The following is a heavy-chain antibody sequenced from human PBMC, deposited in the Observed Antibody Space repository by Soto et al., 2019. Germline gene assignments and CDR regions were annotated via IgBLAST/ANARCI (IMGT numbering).Heavy chain of an antibody. CDR1: GGTFRSYA. Sequence: QVQLVQSEAEVKKPGSSVKVSCKASGGTFRSYAISWVRQAPAQGLEWMGGTIPIFGTANYAQKFQGRVTSTADESTITAYMEVSSLGSEDTAVYYCARYLRPGSSWSPGHWGQRTLATVAA. V-gene: IGHV1-69*01. D-gene: IGHD6-13*01. J-gene: IGHJ4*02. CDR3: ARYLRPGSSWSPGH. CDR2: TIPIFGTA.